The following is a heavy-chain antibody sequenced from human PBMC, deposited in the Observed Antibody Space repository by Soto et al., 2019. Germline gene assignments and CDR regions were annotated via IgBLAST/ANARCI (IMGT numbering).Heavy chain of an antibody. CDR3: ARGFSEYLVSLQDYYYMDV. Sequence: GGSLRLSCAASGFTVSSNYMSWVRQAPGKGLEWVSVIYSGGSTYYADFVKGRFTISRHNSKNTLYLQMNSLRAEDTAVYYCARGFSEYLVSLQDYYYMDVWGKGTTVTVSS. J-gene: IGHJ6*03. CDR2: IYSGGST. V-gene: IGHV3-53*04. D-gene: IGHD6-6*01. CDR1: GFTVSSNY.